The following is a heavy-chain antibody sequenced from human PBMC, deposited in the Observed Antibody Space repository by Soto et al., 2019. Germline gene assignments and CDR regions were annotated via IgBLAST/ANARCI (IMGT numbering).Heavy chain of an antibody. D-gene: IGHD2-15*01. CDR3: AREKGTDGYDNTPGGMDF. CDR2: IHHSGSI. J-gene: IGHJ4*02. V-gene: IGHV4-61*01. Sequence: SETLSLTCTVSGDSISSDYYHWTWIRQSPGKGLEWIGYIHHSGSINYNPSLKSRVTMSVATSKNQFSLTLTSVTAADTAVYFCAREKGTDGYDNTPGGMDFWGPGTLVTVSS. CDR1: GDSISSDYYH.